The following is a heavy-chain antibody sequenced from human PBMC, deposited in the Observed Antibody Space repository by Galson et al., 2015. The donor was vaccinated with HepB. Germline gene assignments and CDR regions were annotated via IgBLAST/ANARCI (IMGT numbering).Heavy chain of an antibody. CDR2: ISYDGSNK. J-gene: IGHJ3*02. CDR3: AKGTDCSSTSCDDDAFDI. Sequence: SLRLSCAASGFTFSSYGMHWVRQAPGKGLEWVAVISYDGSNKYYADSVKGRFTISRDNSKNTLYLQMNSLRAEDTAVYYCAKGTDCSSTSCDDDAFDIWGQGTMVTVSS. D-gene: IGHD2-2*01. V-gene: IGHV3-30*18. CDR1: GFTFSSYG.